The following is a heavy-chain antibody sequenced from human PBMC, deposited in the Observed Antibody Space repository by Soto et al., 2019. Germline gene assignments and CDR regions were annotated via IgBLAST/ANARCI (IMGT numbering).Heavy chain of an antibody. CDR2: INPNSGGT. D-gene: IGHD3-3*01. J-gene: IGHJ6*02. CDR1: GYTFTGYY. V-gene: IGHV1-2*02. CDR3: ARTQSYYDFWSGDNYYYGMDV. Sequence: QVQLVQSGAEVKKPGASVKVSCKASGYTFTGYYMHWVRQAPGQGLEWMGWINPNSGGTNYAQKFQGRVTMTRDTSISIAYMELSRLRSDDTAVYYCARTQSYYDFWSGDNYYYGMDVWGQGTTVTVSS.